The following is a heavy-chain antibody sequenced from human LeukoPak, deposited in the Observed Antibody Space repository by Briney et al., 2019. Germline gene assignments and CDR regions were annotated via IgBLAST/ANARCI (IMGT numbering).Heavy chain of an antibody. D-gene: IGHD4-23*01. J-gene: IGHJ3*02. CDR3: ARFRTVVNAFDI. CDR1: GGSISSYY. Sequence: SETLSLTCTVSGGSISSYYWSWIRQPPGKGPEWIGYIYYSGSTNYNPSLKSRVTISVDTSKNQFSLKLSSVTAADTAVYYCARFRTVVNAFDIWGQGTMVTVSS. CDR2: IYYSGST. V-gene: IGHV4-59*01.